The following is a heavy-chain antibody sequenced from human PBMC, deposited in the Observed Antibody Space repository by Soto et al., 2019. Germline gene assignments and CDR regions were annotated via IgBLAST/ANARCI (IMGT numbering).Heavy chain of an antibody. Sequence: SETLSLTCTVSCGSISSYYWRWIRQPPGKGLEWIAYTYYSGSTNYNPSLKSRVTISVDTSKNQFSLKLSSVTAADTAVYYCARVYYDFWSGYLAWFAPWGQGTLVTVSS. CDR3: ARVYYDFWSGYLAWFAP. V-gene: IGHV4-59*01. D-gene: IGHD3-3*01. CDR1: CGSISSYY. CDR2: TYYSGST. J-gene: IGHJ5*02.